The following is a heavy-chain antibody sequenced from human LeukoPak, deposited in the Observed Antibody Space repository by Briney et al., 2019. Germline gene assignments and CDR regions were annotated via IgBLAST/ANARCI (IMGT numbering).Heavy chain of an antibody. J-gene: IGHJ5*02. V-gene: IGHV1-2*06. D-gene: IGHD5-12*01. CDR1: GYTFTGYF. CDR2: INPRNGDT. CDR3: ARERYSIGWGPRNWCDP. Sequence: ASVMVSCKASGYTFTGYFMRWVRQAPGQGLEWVGRINPRNGDTNYAQKFQGRVSMTRDTSNSTVSMELSRLRSNDTAVYYCARERYSIGWGPRNWCDPWGEGSLVGVSS.